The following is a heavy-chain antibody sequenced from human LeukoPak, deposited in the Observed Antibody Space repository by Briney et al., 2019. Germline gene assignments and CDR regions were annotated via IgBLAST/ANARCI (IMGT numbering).Heavy chain of an antibody. CDR3: ARGLGRMRVGVVIIYGY. Sequence: ASVKVSCKASGYTFTSYYMHWVRQAPGQGLEWMGIINPSGGSTSYAQKFQGRVTMTRDTSTSTVYMELSSLRSEDTAVYYCARGLGRMRVGVVIIYGYWGQGTLVTVSS. CDR1: GYTFTSYY. CDR2: INPSGGST. D-gene: IGHD3-3*01. J-gene: IGHJ4*02. V-gene: IGHV1-46*01.